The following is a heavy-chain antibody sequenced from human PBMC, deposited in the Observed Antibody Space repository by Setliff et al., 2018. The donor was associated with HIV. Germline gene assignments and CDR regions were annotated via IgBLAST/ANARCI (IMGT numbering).Heavy chain of an antibody. CDR1: GGSISSYY. V-gene: IGHV4-4*09. Sequence: PSETLSLTCTVSGGSISSYYWSWIRQPPGKGLEWIGYIYTSGSTNYNPSLKSRVTISLDTSKNQFSLKLGSVTAADTAIYYCAREHCSGGSCNGFDIWGQGTMVTVSS. J-gene: IGHJ3*02. CDR3: AREHCSGGSCNGFDI. D-gene: IGHD2-15*01. CDR2: IYTSGST.